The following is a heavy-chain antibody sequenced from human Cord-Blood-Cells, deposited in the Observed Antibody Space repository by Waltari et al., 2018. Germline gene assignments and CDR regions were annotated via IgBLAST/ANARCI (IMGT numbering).Heavy chain of an antibody. CDR2: FDPEDGET. Sequence: QVQLVQSGAEVKKPGASVKVSCKVSGYTLTELSMHWVRQPPGKGLEWMGGFDPEDGETIYAQKFQGRVTMTEDTSTDTAYMELSSLRSEDTAVYYCASVNIVVVPAANWFDPWGQGTLVTVSS. V-gene: IGHV1-24*01. D-gene: IGHD2-2*01. J-gene: IGHJ5*02. CDR1: GYTLTELS. CDR3: ASVNIVVVPAANWFDP.